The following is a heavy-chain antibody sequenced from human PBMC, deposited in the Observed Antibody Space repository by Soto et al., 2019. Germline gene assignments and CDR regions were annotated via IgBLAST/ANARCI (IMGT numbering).Heavy chain of an antibody. V-gene: IGHV4-59*01. J-gene: IGHJ4*02. CDR2: IYYSGST. CDR3: AALGYCSGGSCYSFDY. Sequence: PSETLSLTCTVSGGSISRKYWSWIRQPPGKGLVWIGYIYYSGSTNYNPSLKSRVTISVDTSKNQFSLKLSSVTAADTAVYYCAALGYCSGGSCYSFDYWGQGTLVTVSS. CDR1: GGSISRKY. D-gene: IGHD2-15*01.